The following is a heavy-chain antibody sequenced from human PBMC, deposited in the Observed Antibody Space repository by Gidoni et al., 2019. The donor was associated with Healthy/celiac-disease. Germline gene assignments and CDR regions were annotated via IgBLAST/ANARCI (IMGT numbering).Heavy chain of an antibody. J-gene: IGHJ1*01. Sequence: EVQLLESGGGLVQPGGSLRLSCAASGFTFSSYAMSWVRQAPGKGLEWVSAISGSGGSTYYADSVKGRFTISRDNSKNTLYLQMNSLRAEDTAVYYCAKDRDRDASGYSRGGATFQHWGQGTLVTVSS. CDR2: ISGSGGST. CDR1: GFTFSSYA. CDR3: AKDRDRDASGYSRGGATFQH. D-gene: IGHD6-13*01. V-gene: IGHV3-23*01.